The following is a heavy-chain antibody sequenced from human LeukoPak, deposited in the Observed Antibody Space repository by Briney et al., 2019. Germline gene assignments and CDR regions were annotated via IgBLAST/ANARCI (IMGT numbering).Heavy chain of an antibody. V-gene: IGHV3-30*02. CDR3: AKAGAYSSSWYDTPGYNWFDP. CDR1: GFTFSSYG. J-gene: IGHJ5*02. CDR2: IRYDGSNK. Sequence: RAGGSLRLSCAASGFTFSSYGMHWVRQAPGKGLEWVAFIRYDGSNKYYADSVKGRFTISRDNSKNTLYLQMNSLRAEDTAVYYCAKAGAYSSSWYDTPGYNWFDPWGQGTLVTVSS. D-gene: IGHD6-13*01.